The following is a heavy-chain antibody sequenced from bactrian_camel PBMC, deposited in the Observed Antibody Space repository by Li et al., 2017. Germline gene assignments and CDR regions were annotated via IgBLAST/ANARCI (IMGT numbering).Heavy chain of an antibody. D-gene: IGHD2*01. CDR1: GDHRM. Sequence: VQLVESGGGSVQAGGSLRLSCVVSGDHRMVAWFRQAPGATREGVAGLGDDGSTSYAEFAEGRFTISQDNAKSTIFLQMNSLKPEDTAVYYCTADNPPYQTDLTPPGQGTQVTVS. CDR2: LGDDGST. J-gene: IGHJ4*01. V-gene: IGHV3S53*01.